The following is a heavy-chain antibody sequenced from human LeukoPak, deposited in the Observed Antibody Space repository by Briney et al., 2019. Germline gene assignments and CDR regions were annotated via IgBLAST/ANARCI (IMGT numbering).Heavy chain of an antibody. CDR2: IYHTGST. J-gene: IGHJ4*02. D-gene: IGHD3-10*01. Sequence: PSETLSLTCGVSAYSISRGYYWAWIRQPPGKGLEWIGTIYHTGSTYYNPSLESRVTISVDTSKNEFSLNLNSVTAADTAVYYCARAGWIITSGIDYWGQGALVTVSS. CDR3: ARAGWIITSGIDY. CDR1: AYSISRGYY. V-gene: IGHV4-38-2*01.